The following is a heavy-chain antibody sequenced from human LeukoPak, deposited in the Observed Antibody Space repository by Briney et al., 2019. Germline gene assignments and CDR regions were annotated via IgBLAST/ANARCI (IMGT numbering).Heavy chain of an antibody. CDR2: ISGSGGST. D-gene: IGHD6-19*01. CDR1: GFTFSSYA. V-gene: IGHV3-23*01. J-gene: IGHJ5*02. Sequence: PGGSLRLSCAASGFTFSSYAMSWVRQAPGKGLEWVSAISGSGGSTYYADSVKDRFTISRDNSKNTLYLQMNSLRAEDTAVYYCAKESGRSYSSGWENWFDPWGQGTLVTVSS. CDR3: AKESGRSYSSGWENWFDP.